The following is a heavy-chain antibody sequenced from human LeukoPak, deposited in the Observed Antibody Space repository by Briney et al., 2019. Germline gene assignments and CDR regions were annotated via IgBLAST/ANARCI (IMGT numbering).Heavy chain of an antibody. J-gene: IGHJ5*02. CDR2: ISSSSSYI. V-gene: IGHV3-21*01. CDR1: GFTFSSYS. D-gene: IGHD3-22*01. Sequence: PGGSLRLSCAASGFTFSSYSMSWVRQAPGKGLEWVSSISSSSSYIYYADSVKGRFTISRDNAKNSLYLQMNSLRAEDTAVYYCARGAYYYDSSGYYRNWFDPWGQGTLVTVSS. CDR3: ARGAYYYDSSGYYRNWFDP.